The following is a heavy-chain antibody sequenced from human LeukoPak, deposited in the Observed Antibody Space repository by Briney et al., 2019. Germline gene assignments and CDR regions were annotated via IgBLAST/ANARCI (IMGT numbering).Heavy chain of an antibody. CDR1: GGSISSYY. V-gene: IGHV4-59*01. Sequence: PSETLSLTCTVSGGSISSYYWSWIRQPPGKGLGWIGYIYYSGSTNYNPSLKSRVTISVDTSKNQFSLKLSSVTAADTAVYYCARAEVPQDNWFDPWGQGTLVTVSS. CDR2: IYYSGST. J-gene: IGHJ5*02. CDR3: ARAEVPQDNWFDP.